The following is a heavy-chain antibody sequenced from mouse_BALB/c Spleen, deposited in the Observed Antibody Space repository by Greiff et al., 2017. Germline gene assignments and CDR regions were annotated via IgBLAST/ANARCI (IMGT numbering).Heavy chain of an antibody. J-gene: IGHJ1*01. Sequence: QVQLKQSGAELAKPGASVKMSCKASGYTFTSYWMRWVKQRPGQGLEWIGYINPSTGYTEYNQKFKDKATLTADKSSSTAYMQLSSLTSEDSAVYYCARKWGGMITTRTPWYFDVWGAETTVTVSS. CDR1: GYTFTSYW. CDR2: INPSTGYT. D-gene: IGHD2-4*01. CDR3: ARKWGGMITTRTPWYFDV. V-gene: IGHV1-7*01.